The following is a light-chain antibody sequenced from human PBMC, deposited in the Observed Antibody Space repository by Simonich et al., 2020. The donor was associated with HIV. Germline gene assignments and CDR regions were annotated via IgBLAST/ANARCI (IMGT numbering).Light chain of an antibody. CDR2: AAS. V-gene: IGKV1-39*01. CDR3: QQSYSTPPT. CDR1: QSISSY. J-gene: IGKJ1*01. Sequence: DIQMTQSPSSLSASIRDRVTITCRASQSISSYLNWYQQKPGKAPKLLIYAASSLQRGVPSRFSGSGSGTDFTLTISSLQPEDFATYYCQQSYSTPPTFGQGTKVEIK.